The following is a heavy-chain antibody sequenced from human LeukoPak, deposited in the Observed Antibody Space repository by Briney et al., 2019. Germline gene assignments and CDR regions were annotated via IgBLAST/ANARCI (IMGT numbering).Heavy chain of an antibody. V-gene: IGHV4-31*03. D-gene: IGHD5-18*01. CDR1: GVSISSGGYY. Sequence: SQTLSLTCTVSGVSISSGGYYWSWIRQHPGKGLEWIGYMYYSGNTYYNPSLKSRVTISVDTSKNQFSLKLTSVTAADTAVYYRARDRTAMGFDYWGQGTLVTVSS. CDR3: ARDRTAMGFDY. J-gene: IGHJ4*02. CDR2: MYYSGNT.